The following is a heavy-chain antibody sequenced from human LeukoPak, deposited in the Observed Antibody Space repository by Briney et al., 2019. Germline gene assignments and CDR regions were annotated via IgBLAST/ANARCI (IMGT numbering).Heavy chain of an antibody. J-gene: IGHJ6*02. CDR2: ISYDGSNK. CDR1: RFTFNNYG. V-gene: IGHV3-30*18. D-gene: IGHD3-22*01. Sequence: PGGSLGLSCAASRFTFNNYGMHWVRQAPGKGLEWVAIISYDGSNKYYADSVKGRFTISRDNSKNTLYLQMSSLRAKDTAVYYCAKGREYYDSSGYHGMDVWGQGTTVTVSS. CDR3: AKGREYYDSSGYHGMDV.